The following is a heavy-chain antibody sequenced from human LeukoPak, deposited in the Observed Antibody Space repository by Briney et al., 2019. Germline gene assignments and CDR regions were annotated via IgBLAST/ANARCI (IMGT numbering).Heavy chain of an antibody. V-gene: IGHV4-34*01. J-gene: IGHJ4*02. D-gene: IGHD5-18*01. Sequence: KPSETLSLTCAVYGGSFSGYYWSWIRQPPGKGLEWIGAINHSGSTNYNPSLKSRVTISVDTSKNQFSLKLSSVTAADTAVYYCARGRYSYGRTFDYWGQGTLVTVSS. CDR3: ARGRYSYGRTFDY. CDR1: GGSFSGYY. CDR2: INHSGST.